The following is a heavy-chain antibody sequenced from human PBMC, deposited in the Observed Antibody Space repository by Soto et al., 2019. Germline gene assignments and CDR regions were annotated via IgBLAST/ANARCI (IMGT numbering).Heavy chain of an antibody. CDR1: GGTFSSYA. D-gene: IGHD2-15*01. V-gene: IGHV1-69*13. CDR3: ARESAVYCSGGSCYNYYYYYYGMDV. J-gene: IGHJ6*02. Sequence: SVKVSCKASGGTFSSYAISWVRQAPGQGLEWMGGIIPIFGTANYAQKFQGRVTITADESTGTAYMELSSLRSEDTAVYYCARESAVYCSGGSCYNYYYYYYGMDVWGQGTTVTVSS. CDR2: IIPIFGTA.